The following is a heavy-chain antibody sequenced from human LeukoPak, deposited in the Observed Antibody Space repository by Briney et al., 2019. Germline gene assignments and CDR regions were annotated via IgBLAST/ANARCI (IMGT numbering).Heavy chain of an antibody. Sequence: GGSLRLSCAASGFTFSSYAMHWVRQAPGKGLEWVAVISYDGSNKYYADSVKGRFTISRENSKNTLYLQMNSLRAEDTAVYYCARDRERRQLWFIYYGMDVWGQGTTVTVSS. CDR1: GFTFSSYA. D-gene: IGHD5-18*01. V-gene: IGHV3-30-3*01. J-gene: IGHJ6*02. CDR2: ISYDGSNK. CDR3: ARDRERRQLWFIYYGMDV.